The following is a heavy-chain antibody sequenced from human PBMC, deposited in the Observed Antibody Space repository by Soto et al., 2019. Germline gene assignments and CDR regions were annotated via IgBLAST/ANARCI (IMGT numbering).Heavy chain of an antibody. CDR2: IWYDGSNK. J-gene: IGHJ4*02. V-gene: IGHV3-33*01. CDR3: AAGAYYFDY. D-gene: IGHD3-10*01. CDR1: GFTFSSYG. Sequence: QVQLVESGGGVVQPGRSLRLSCAASGFTFSSYGMHWVRQAPGKGLEWVAVIWYDGSNKYYADSVKGRVTISRDNSKNTLYLQMNSLRAEDTAVYYCAAGAYYFDYWGQGTLVTVSS.